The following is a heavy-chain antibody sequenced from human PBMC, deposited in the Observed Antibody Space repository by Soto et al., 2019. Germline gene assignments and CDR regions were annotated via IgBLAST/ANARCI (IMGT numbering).Heavy chain of an antibody. J-gene: IGHJ6*04. CDR3: ARLPPPGLYYYSMDV. CDR1: GFIFRDFY. V-gene: IGHV3-11*03. CDR2: ISSSSSST. Sequence: GGSLRLSCAASGFIFRDFYMSWIRQVPGKGLEWLSKISSSSSSTDYADSVKGRFTISRDNAKNSLYLQMSRLTSDDTAVYYCARLPPPGLYYYSMDVWGKGTTVTVSS.